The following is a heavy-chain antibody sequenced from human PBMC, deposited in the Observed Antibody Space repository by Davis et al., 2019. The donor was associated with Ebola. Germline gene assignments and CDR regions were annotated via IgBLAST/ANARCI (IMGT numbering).Heavy chain of an antibody. CDR1: AYTFTGYY. D-gene: IGHD5-12*01. J-gene: IGHJ4*02. CDR2: IGPYNGDT. CDR3: ARGPRSTNPGYSSAL. Sequence: ASVKVSCKTSAYTFTGYYIHWVRQAPGQGLEWMGWIGPYNGDTKYAQTFQARVTMTTDTSTNTAYLELWNLRSDDTAVYYCARGPRSTNPGYSSALWGQGTLVTVSS. V-gene: IGHV1-18*04.